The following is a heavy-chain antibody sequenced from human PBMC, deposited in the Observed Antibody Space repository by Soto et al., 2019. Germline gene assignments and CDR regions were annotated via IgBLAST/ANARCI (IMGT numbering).Heavy chain of an antibody. CDR1: GFTFKNYW. D-gene: IGHD6-13*01. J-gene: IGHJ4*02. V-gene: IGHV3-7*03. CDR3: ATQQQLDY. CDR2: IKQDGSEK. Sequence: EVHLVESGGGLVQPGGSLSLSCAASGFTFKNYWMSWVRQAPGKGLEWGANIKQDGSEKYYVDSVKGRFAISRDNAKNSLYLQMNSLRGEDTAVYYCATQQQLDYWGQGALVTVSS.